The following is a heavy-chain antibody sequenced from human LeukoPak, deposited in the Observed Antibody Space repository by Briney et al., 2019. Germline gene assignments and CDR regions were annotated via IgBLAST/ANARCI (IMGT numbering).Heavy chain of an antibody. Sequence: GRSLRLSCAASGFTFSSYAMHWVRQAPGKGLEWVAVISYDGSNKYYADSVKGRFTISRDNSKNTLYLQMNSLRAEGTAVYYCARAGFRVPAAIPGSAFDIWGQGTMVTVSS. V-gene: IGHV3-30*01. J-gene: IGHJ3*02. CDR2: ISYDGSNK. CDR1: GFTFSSYA. CDR3: ARAGFRVPAAIPGSAFDI. D-gene: IGHD2-2*02.